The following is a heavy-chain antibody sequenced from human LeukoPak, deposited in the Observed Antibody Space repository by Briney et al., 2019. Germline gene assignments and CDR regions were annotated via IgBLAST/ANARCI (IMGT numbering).Heavy chain of an antibody. J-gene: IGHJ3*02. V-gene: IGHV3-74*01. D-gene: IGHD2-21*02. CDR1: GFTFSDYS. Sequence: GGSLRLSCAASGFTFSDYSMQWVRQAPGEGLVWVSRIGGEGTGTTYADSVKGRFTISRDSAKNTLYLQMNSLRAEDTAVYYCAKEETAYCGGDCYRSAFDIWGQGTMVTVSS. CDR3: AKEETAYCGGDCYRSAFDI. CDR2: IGGEGTGT.